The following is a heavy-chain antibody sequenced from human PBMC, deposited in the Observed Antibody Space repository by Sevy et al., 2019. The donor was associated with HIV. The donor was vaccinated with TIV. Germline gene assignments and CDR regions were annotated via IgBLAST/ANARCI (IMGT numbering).Heavy chain of an antibody. V-gene: IGHV3-30*04. CDR1: GFTFSSYS. J-gene: IGHJ5*02. D-gene: IGHD2-21*02. CDR2: ISHYGGTQ. Sequence: GGSLRLSCVGSGFTFSSYSFNWVRLAPGKGLEWVSLISHYGGTQFFADSVRGRFTISRDNSKNTLWLEMNSLRPEDTAVYFCARDALPFCGGDCYSHFFDPWGQGTLVTVSS. CDR3: ARDALPFCGGDCYSHFFDP.